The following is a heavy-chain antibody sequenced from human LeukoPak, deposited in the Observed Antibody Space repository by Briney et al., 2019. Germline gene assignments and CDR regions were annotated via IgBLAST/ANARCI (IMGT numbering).Heavy chain of an antibody. J-gene: IGHJ6*03. CDR2: IIPIFGTA. D-gene: IGHD5-24*01. CDR3: AGGSYELAYFYYYYYMDV. Sequence: SVKVSCKASGGTFSSYAVSWVRQAPGQGLEWMGGIIPIFGTANYAQKFQGRVTITTDESTSTAYMELSSLRSEDTAVYYCAGGSYELAYFYYYYYMDVWGKGTTVTVSS. V-gene: IGHV1-69*05. CDR1: GGTFSSYA.